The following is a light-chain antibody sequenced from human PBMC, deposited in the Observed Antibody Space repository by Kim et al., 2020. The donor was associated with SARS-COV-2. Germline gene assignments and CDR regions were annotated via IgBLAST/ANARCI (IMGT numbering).Light chain of an antibody. J-gene: IGKJ1*01. Sequence: DIQMTQSPSSLSASVGDRVTITCRASQSIISYLNWYQQKPGKAPKLLIYAASSFQSGVPSRFSGSGSGTDFTLTINSLQPEDFATYYCQQSYTTPWTFGQGTKVDIK. V-gene: IGKV1-39*01. CDR3: QQSYTTPWT. CDR2: AAS. CDR1: QSIISY.